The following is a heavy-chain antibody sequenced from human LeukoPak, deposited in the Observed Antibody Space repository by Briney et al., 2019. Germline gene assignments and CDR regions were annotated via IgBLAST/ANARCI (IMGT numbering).Heavy chain of an antibody. J-gene: IGHJ5*02. D-gene: IGHD2-2*01. Sequence: GASVTVSCKASGYTFTNYGIGWVRQAPGQGLEWVGWISPYNGYTKYAQRLQGRVTMTTDTSTTTAYLELRSLRPDDTALYYCARDLSGVPAATQGYFDPWGQGTLVTVSS. CDR3: ARDLSGVPAATQGYFDP. CDR1: GYTFTNYG. CDR2: ISPYNGYT. V-gene: IGHV1-18*01.